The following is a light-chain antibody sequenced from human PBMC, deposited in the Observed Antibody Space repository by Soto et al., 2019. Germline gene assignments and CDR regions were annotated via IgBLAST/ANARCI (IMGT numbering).Light chain of an antibody. Sequence: DIQMIQSPSSLSASVGDRVTITCRASQGISNYLAWYQQKPGKVPKLLIYTASTLQSGVPSRFSGSGSGTDFTLTISSLQPEDVATYYCQKYNNALALTFGGGTKVEIK. J-gene: IGKJ4*01. CDR3: QKYNNALALT. V-gene: IGKV1-27*01. CDR1: QGISNY. CDR2: TAS.